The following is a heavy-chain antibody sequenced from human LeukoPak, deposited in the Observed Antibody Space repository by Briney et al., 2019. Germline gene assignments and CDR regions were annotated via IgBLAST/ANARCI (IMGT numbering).Heavy chain of an antibody. J-gene: IGHJ4*02. V-gene: IGHV4-34*01. CDR2: INHSGST. Sequence: SETLSLTCAVYGGSFSGYYWSWIRQPPGRGLEWIGEINHSGSTNYNPSLKSRVTISVDTSKNQFSLKLSSVTAADTAVYYCARDSSTYAHDYWGQGTLVTVSS. CDR3: ARDSSTYAHDY. D-gene: IGHD2-2*01. CDR1: GGSFSGYY.